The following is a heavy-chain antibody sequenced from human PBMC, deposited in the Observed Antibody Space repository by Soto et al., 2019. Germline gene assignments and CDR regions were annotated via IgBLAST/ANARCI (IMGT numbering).Heavy chain of an antibody. CDR3: ARDRATRSYYGSGSYYDY. CDR1: GYTFTGYY. Sequence: QVQLVQSGAEVKKPGASVKVSCKASGYTFTGYYMHWVRQAPGQGLEWMGWINPNGGGTNYAQKFQGWVTMTRDTSISTAYMELSRLRSDDTAVYYCARDRATRSYYGSGSYYDYWGQGTLVTVSS. CDR2: INPNGGGT. J-gene: IGHJ4*02. V-gene: IGHV1-2*04. D-gene: IGHD3-10*01.